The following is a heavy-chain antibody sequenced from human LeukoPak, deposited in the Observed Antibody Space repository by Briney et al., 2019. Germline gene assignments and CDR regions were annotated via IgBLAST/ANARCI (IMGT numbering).Heavy chain of an antibody. CDR3: ARGRLLTRNFDY. Sequence: SETLSLTCAVYGGSFSGYYWSWIRQPPGKGLEWIGEINHSGSTNYNPSLKSRVTISVDTSKNQFSLKLSSVTAADTAVYYCARGRLLTRNFDYWGQGTLVTVSS. J-gene: IGHJ4*02. CDR2: INHSGST. CDR1: GGSFSGYY. V-gene: IGHV4-34*01. D-gene: IGHD6-25*01.